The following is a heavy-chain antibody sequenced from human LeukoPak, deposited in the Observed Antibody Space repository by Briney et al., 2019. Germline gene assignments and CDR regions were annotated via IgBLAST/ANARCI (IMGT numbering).Heavy chain of an antibody. J-gene: IGHJ5*02. CDR1: GFTFSRFG. D-gene: IGHD3-10*01. Sequence: PGGSLRLSCEASGFTFSRFGMNWVRQAPGKGLEWVAFIQYDESLKCYLGSVKGRFATSRDNSKNTVYLQMNSLRVEDTAVYYCAKDQGVVGSYDAWGQGTPVTVSS. CDR2: IQYDESLK. V-gene: IGHV3-30*02. CDR3: AKDQGVVGSYDA.